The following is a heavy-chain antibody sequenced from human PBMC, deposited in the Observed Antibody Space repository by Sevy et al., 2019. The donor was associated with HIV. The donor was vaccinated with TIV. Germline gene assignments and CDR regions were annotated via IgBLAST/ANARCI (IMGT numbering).Heavy chain of an antibody. Sequence: GGSLRLSCAASGFIFSSYVMNWVRQAPGKGLEWVSGISGGGGTTYYAHSVKGRFTISRENSKNTLYLQMNSLRVEDTAIYYCAKGDSSSWYNAYMDVWGKGTTVTVSS. D-gene: IGHD6-13*01. CDR3: AKGDSSSWYNAYMDV. CDR1: GFIFSSYV. J-gene: IGHJ6*03. CDR2: ISGGGGTT. V-gene: IGHV3-23*01.